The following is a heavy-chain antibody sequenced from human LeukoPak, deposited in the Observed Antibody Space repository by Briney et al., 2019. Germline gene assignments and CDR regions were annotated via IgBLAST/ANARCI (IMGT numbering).Heavy chain of an antibody. CDR3: ARGPYPDY. V-gene: IGHV3-30*04. Sequence: GGSLRLSCAASGFTFSSYAMHWVRQAPGKGLEWVAVISYDGSNKYYADSVKGRFTISRDNSKNTLYLQMNSLRAEDTAVYYCARGPYPDYWGQGTLVTVSS. CDR2: ISYDGSNK. J-gene: IGHJ4*02. CDR1: GFTFSSYA.